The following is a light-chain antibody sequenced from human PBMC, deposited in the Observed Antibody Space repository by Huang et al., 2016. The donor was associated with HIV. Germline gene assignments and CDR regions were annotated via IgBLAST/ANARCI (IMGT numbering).Light chain of an antibody. CDR3: QQYNDFRST. CDR2: AAS. Sequence: ETVMTQSPVTLSVSPGDRASLSCRSSQIVSSHLAWYQKKPGQAPRRLIYAASTRATGVPARFSGSGAGTEFTLTISTLQSEDSAVYYCQQYNDFRSTFGPGTRVEIK. CDR1: QIVSSH. J-gene: IGKJ3*01. V-gene: IGKV3-15*01.